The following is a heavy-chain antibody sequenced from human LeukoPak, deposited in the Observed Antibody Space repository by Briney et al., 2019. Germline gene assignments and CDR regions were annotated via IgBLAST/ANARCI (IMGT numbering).Heavy chain of an antibody. CDR2: ISAYNGNT. D-gene: IGHD3-16*01. CDR1: GYTFTSYG. Sequence: ASVKVSCKASGYTFTSYGISWVRQAPGQGIEWMGWISAYNGNTNYAQKLQGRVTMTTDTSTSTAYMELRSLRSDDTAVYYCARGYYDYVWGSSIPLDYWGQGTLVTVSS. CDR3: ARGYYDYVWGSSIPLDY. J-gene: IGHJ4*02. V-gene: IGHV1-18*01.